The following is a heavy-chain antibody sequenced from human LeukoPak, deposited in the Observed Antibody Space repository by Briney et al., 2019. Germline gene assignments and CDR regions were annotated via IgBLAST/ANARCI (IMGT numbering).Heavy chain of an antibody. CDR1: GGTSSSYA. D-gene: IGHD1-26*01. J-gene: IGHJ6*02. Sequence: SVKVSCKASGGTSSSYAISWVRQAPGQGLEWMGGIIPIFGTANYAQKFQGRVTITADESTSTAYMELSSLRSEDTAVYYCAGLVGAKSYYYYGMDVWGQGTTVTVSS. CDR3: AGLVGAKSYYYYGMDV. V-gene: IGHV1-69*13. CDR2: IIPIFGTA.